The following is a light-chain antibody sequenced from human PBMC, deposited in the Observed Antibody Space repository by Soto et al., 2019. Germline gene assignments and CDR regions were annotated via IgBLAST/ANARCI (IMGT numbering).Light chain of an antibody. V-gene: IGLV2-8*01. Sequence: QSVVTQRPSASGFPWQSVTISCTGSSGAVATYALVSWYQQHQGKAPKLMIYGVGKRPSGVPDRFSGSKSGNTASLTVSGLQAEDEADYFCSSYAGNNNSVFATGPKVTVL. CDR3: SSYAGNNNSV. CDR1: SGAVATYAL. CDR2: GVG. J-gene: IGLJ1*01.